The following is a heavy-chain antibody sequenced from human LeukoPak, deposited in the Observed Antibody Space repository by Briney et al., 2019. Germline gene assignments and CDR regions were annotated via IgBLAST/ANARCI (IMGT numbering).Heavy chain of an antibody. CDR1: GFAFSSYT. V-gene: IGHV3-21*01. CDR3: MRVSAAMGCWRFDL. CDR2: ISRSSPYI. J-gene: IGHJ2*01. D-gene: IGHD2-2*01. Sequence: GGSLRLSGAASGFAFSSYTMNWVRQAPGKGLEWVSSISRSSPYIYYADSVKGRFTISRYNAKNSLYLQINTLRAEDTAPYYCMRVSAAMGCWRFDLWGGGTLVTVS.